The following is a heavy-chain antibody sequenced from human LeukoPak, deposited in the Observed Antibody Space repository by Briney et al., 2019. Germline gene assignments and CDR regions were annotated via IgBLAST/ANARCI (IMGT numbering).Heavy chain of an antibody. V-gene: IGHV3-7*01. CDR3: AKVPLD. J-gene: IGHJ4*02. CDR2: IKEDGSEE. CDR1: GFKFSDFW. Sequence: GGSLRLSCAASGFKFSDFWMNWVRQTPGKGLEWVANIKEDGSEEYHVDSVKGRFTISRDNSKNTLYLQMNSLRAEDTAVYYCAKVPLDWGQGTLVTVSS.